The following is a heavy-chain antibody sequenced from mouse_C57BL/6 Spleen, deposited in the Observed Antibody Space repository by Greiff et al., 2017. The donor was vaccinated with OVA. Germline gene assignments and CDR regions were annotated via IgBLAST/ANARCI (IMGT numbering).Heavy chain of an antibody. V-gene: IGHV1-81*01. CDR2: IYPRSGNT. CDR1: GYTFTSYG. D-gene: IGHD2-2*01. CDR3: ARWGYDPYYAMDY. Sequence: VKLQESGAELARPGASVKLSCKASGYTFTSYGISWVKQRTGQGLEWIGEIYPRSGNTYYNEKFKGKATLTADKSSSTAYMELRSLTSEDSAVYFCARWGYDPYYAMDYWGQGTSVTVSS. J-gene: IGHJ4*01.